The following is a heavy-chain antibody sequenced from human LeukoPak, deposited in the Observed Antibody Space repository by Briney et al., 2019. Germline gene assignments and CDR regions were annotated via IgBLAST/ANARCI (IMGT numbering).Heavy chain of an antibody. CDR1: GFTFSSYS. Sequence: PGGSLRLSCAASGFTFSSYSMNWVRQAPGKGLEWVSSISSSSYIYYADSVKGRFTISRDNAKNSLYLQMNSLRAEDTAVYYCARAPKYYYDSSGYSFDYWGQGTLVTVSS. CDR3: ARAPKYYYDSSGYSFDY. V-gene: IGHV3-21*01. D-gene: IGHD3-22*01. CDR2: ISSSSYI. J-gene: IGHJ4*02.